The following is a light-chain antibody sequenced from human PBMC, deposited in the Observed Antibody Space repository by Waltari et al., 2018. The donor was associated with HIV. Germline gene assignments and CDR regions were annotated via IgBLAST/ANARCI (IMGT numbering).Light chain of an antibody. Sequence: QTVVTQEPSLSVPPGGTVPLTCGLSSGSVSTSYYPRWYQQTPGQAPRTLIYSTNTRSSGVPDRFSGSILGNKAALTITGAQADDESDYYCVLYMGSDVWVFGGGTKLTVL. CDR3: VLYMGSDVWV. V-gene: IGLV8-61*01. J-gene: IGLJ3*02. CDR2: STN. CDR1: SGSVSTSYY.